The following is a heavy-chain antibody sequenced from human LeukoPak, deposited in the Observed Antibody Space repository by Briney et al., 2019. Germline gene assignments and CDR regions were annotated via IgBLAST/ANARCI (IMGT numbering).Heavy chain of an antibody. J-gene: IGHJ6*04. CDR3: ARDRFGGMDV. Sequence: PGGSLRLSCAASGFTFSSYWTSWVRQAPGKGLEWVASIKEDGSEKYNLESLKGRFTISRDNAKNSLYLQMNTLRVEDTAVYYCARDRFGGMDVWGKGTTVTISP. CDR2: IKEDGSEK. CDR1: GFTFSSYW. V-gene: IGHV3-7*01. D-gene: IGHD3-10*01.